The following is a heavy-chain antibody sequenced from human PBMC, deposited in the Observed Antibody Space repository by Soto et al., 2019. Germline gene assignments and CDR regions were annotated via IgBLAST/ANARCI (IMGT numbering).Heavy chain of an antibody. CDR2: ISAYTGNT. V-gene: IGHV1-18*03. CDR1: GYKFSSYG. D-gene: IGHD5-12*01. CDR3: ARDPKDGYPANGMDV. Sequence: QVQLVQSGAEVKKPGASVKVSCKASGYKFSSYGISRVRQAPGQGLEWMGWISAYTGNTNYAQKLQGRVTMTTDTSTSTAYMELRSLRSDDMAVYYCARDPKDGYPANGMDVWGQGTTVTVSS. J-gene: IGHJ6*02.